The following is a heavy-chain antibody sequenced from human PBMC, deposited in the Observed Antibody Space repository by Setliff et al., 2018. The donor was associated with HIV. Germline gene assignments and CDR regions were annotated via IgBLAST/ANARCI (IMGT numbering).Heavy chain of an antibody. V-gene: IGHV4-4*07. Sequence: SETLSLTCTVSGGSFSTYYWSWIRQPAGEGLEYIGRVHSTGTTIYNPSLKRRATMSVDTSKNQLSLKLRSVTAAGTAVYYCARARITMTGGRLEPYAFDRWGQGTKVTV. CDR2: VHSTGTT. CDR3: ARARITMTGGRLEPYAFDR. CDR1: GGSFSTYY. D-gene: IGHD3-22*01. J-gene: IGHJ3*01.